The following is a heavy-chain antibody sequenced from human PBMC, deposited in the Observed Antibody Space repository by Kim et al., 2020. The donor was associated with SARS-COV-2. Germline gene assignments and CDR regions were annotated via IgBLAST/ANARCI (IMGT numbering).Heavy chain of an antibody. CDR1: GFTFSNAW. V-gene: IGHV3-15*01. D-gene: IGHD1-26*01. CDR3: TTEGRYSSGSYYLDY. CDR2: IKSKTDGGTT. Sequence: GGSLRLSCAASGFTFSNAWMSWVRQAPGKGLEWVGRIKSKTDGGTTDYAAPVKGRFTISRDDSKNTLYLQMNSLKTEDTAVYYCTTEGRYSSGSYYLDYWGQGTLVTVSS. J-gene: IGHJ4*02.